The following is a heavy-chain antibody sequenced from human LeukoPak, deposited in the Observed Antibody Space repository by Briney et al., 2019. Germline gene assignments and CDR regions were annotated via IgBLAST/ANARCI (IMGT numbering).Heavy chain of an antibody. V-gene: IGHV3-30*10. Sequence: GGSLRLSCAASGFTFSSYAMHWVRQAPGKGLEWVAVISNDGSNKYYTDSVKGRFTISRDTSKNTLYLQMNRLRAEATAVYYCARSLYPIVVVPADDNDWGQGTLVTVSS. CDR3: ARSLYPIVVVPADDND. J-gene: IGHJ4*02. D-gene: IGHD2-2*01. CDR1: GFTFSSYA. CDR2: ISNDGSNK.